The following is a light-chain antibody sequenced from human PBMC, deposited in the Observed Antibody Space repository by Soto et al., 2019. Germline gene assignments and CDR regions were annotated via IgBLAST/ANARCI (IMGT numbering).Light chain of an antibody. J-gene: IGLJ2*01. CDR2: LSSDGSH. V-gene: IGLV4-69*01. CDR1: SGHSSYA. Sequence: QPVLTQSPSASASLGASVKLTCTLSSGHSSYAIAWHQQQPEKGPRYFMKLSSDGSHSKGDEIPDRFSGYSSGAERYLTISSLQSEDEADYYCQTWDTGARVVFGGGTKLTVL. CDR3: QTWDTGARVV.